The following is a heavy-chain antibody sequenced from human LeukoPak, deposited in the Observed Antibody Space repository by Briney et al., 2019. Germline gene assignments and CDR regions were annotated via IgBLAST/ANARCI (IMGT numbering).Heavy chain of an antibody. CDR1: GFTFSSYW. J-gene: IGHJ4*02. V-gene: IGHV3-7*03. CDR2: IKQDGSEK. CDR3: AREYREQWLVRFSYFDY. Sequence: GGSLRLSCAASGFTFSSYWMSWVRQAPGKGLEWVANIKQDGSEKYYVDSVKGRFTISRDNAKNSLYLQMNSLRAEDTAVYYCAREYREQWLVRFSYFDYWGQGTLVTVSS. D-gene: IGHD6-19*01.